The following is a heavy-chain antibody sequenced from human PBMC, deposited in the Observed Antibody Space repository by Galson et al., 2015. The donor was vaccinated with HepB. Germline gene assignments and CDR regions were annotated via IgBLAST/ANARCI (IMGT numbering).Heavy chain of an antibody. V-gene: IGHV3-30-3*01. D-gene: IGHD3-22*01. CDR2: ISYDGSNK. CDR1: GFTFSSYA. J-gene: IGHJ4*02. Sequence: SLRLSCAASGFTFSSYAMYWVRQAPGKGLEWVAVISYDGSNKYYADSVKGRFTISRDNSKNTLYLQMNSLRAEDTAVYYCARATYYYDSSGYYYVGGATDYWGQGTLVTVSS. CDR3: ARATYYYDSSGYYYVGGATDY.